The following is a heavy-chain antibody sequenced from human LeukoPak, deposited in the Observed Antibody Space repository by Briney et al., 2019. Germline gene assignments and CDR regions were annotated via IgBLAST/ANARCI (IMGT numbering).Heavy chain of an antibody. V-gene: IGHV3-7*05. CDR1: GFTFSNHW. CDR3: ARDKSVGATPLDY. D-gene: IGHD1-26*01. J-gene: IGHJ4*02. Sequence: GGSLRLSCAAFGFTFSNHWMTWVRQAPGKGLEWVANINPDGGEKNYVDSVKGRFTISRDNARNSLYLQMNSLRVEDTAVYYCARDKSVGATPLDYWGQGTLVTVSS. CDR2: INPDGGEK.